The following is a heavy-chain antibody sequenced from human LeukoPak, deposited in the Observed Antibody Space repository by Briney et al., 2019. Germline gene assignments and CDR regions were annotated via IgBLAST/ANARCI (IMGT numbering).Heavy chain of an antibody. CDR3: ARDQGYYYGMDV. V-gene: IGHV3-23*01. CDR1: GFTFSSYA. J-gene: IGHJ6*02. Sequence: GGSLRLSCAASGFTFSSYAMSWVRQAPGKGLEWVSAISGSGGSTYYADSVKGRFTISRDNAKNSLYLQMNSLRAEDTAVYYCARDQGYYYGMDVWGQGTTVTVSS. CDR2: ISGSGGST.